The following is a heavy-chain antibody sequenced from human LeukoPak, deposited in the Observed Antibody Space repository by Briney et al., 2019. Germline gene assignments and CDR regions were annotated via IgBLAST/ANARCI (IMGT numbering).Heavy chain of an antibody. Sequence: PGGSLRLSCAASGFTFSSYSMNWVRQAPGKGLECVSSISSSSSYIYYADSVKGRFTISRDNAKNSLYLQMNSLRAEDTAVYYCARDPGIAVAGTGYYYYMDVWGKGTTVTVSS. J-gene: IGHJ6*03. CDR2: ISSSSSYI. D-gene: IGHD6-19*01. CDR3: ARDPGIAVAGTGYYYYMDV. V-gene: IGHV3-21*01. CDR1: GFTFSSYS.